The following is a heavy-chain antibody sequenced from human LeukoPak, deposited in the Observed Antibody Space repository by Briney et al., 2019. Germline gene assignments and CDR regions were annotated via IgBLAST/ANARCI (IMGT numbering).Heavy chain of an antibody. CDR3: AREGAYGSGSYEH. V-gene: IGHV3-53*01. D-gene: IGHD3-10*01. Sequence: GWSLRLSCAVSGSSVSGNYMSWVRQAPGKGRQGVSIICSGESTHYADSVKGRFTISRDHSKNTLYLQMNRLRAEDTAVYYCAREGAYGSGSYEHWGQGTLVTVAS. CDR1: GSSVSGNY. CDR2: ICSGEST. J-gene: IGHJ4*02.